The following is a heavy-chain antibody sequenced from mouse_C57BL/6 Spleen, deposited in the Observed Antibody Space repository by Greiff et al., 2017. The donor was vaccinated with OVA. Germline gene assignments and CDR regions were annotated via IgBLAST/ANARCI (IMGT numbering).Heavy chain of an antibody. Sequence: QVQLQQSGAELVKPGASVKMSCKASGYTFTSYWITWVKQRPGQGLEWIGDIYPGSGSTNYNEKFKSKATLTVDTSSSTAYMQLSSLTSEDSAVYYCARPPYGSAFYAMDYWGQGTSVTVSS. V-gene: IGHV1-55*01. D-gene: IGHD1-1*01. CDR3: ARPPYGSAFYAMDY. J-gene: IGHJ4*01. CDR1: GYTFTSYW. CDR2: IYPGSGST.